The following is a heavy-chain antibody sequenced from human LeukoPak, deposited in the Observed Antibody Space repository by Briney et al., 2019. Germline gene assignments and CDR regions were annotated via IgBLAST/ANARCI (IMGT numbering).Heavy chain of an antibody. V-gene: IGHV3-33*01. CDR2: IWYDGSNK. CDR1: GFTFSNYG. J-gene: IGHJ4*02. CDR3: ARAFDY. Sequence: GGSLRLSCAASGFTFSNYGMHWVRQAPGKGLEWVAVIWYDGSNKYYADSVKGRFTISRDNSKNTLYLRMNSLRAEDTAVYYCARAFDYWGQGTLVAVSS.